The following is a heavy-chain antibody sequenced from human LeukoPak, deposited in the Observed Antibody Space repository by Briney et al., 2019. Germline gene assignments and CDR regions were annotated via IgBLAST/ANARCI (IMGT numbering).Heavy chain of an antibody. J-gene: IGHJ5*01. D-gene: IGHD6-19*01. CDR3: ARDQQNGYSSGWSFDS. Sequence: PGGSLRLSCAASGFTFSSYWMHWVRQAPGKGLVWVSRINSDGSTTSYADSVKGRFTISRDNSKNTLYLQMNSLRPEDTAVYYCARDQQNGYSSGWSFDSWGQGTLVTVSS. CDR2: INSDGSTT. CDR1: GFTFSSYW. V-gene: IGHV3-74*01.